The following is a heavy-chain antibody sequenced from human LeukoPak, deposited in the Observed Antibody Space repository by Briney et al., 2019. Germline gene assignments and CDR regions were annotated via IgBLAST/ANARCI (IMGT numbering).Heavy chain of an antibody. CDR2: IYYSGST. CDR3: GYCSGGSCRRGYYFDY. D-gene: IGHD2-15*01. J-gene: IGHJ4*02. CDR1: GGSISSSSYY. Sequence: PSETLSPTCTVSGGSISSSSYYWGWIRQPPGKGLEWIGSIYYSGSTYYNPSLKSRVTISVDTSKNQFSLKLSSVTAADTAVYYCGYCSGGSCRRGYYFDYWGQGTLVTVSS. V-gene: IGHV4-39*01.